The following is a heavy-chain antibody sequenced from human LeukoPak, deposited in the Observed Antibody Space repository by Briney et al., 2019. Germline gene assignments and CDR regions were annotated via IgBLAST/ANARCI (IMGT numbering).Heavy chain of an antibody. V-gene: IGHV3-74*01. CDR3: ARDQSSSWYVAWFDP. J-gene: IGHJ5*02. Sequence: PGGSLRLSRAASGFTFSSYWMHWVRQAPGKGLVWVSRINNDESHTTYADSVKGRFTISRDNAKNTLYLQMNSLRVEDTAVYYCARDQSSSWYVAWFDPWGQGTLVTVSS. D-gene: IGHD6-13*01. CDR1: GFTFSSYW. CDR2: INNDESHT.